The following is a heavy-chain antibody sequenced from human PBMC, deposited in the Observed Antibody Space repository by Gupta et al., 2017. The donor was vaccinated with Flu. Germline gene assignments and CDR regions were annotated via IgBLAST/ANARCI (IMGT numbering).Heavy chain of an antibody. D-gene: IGHD3-10*01. CDR1: GGSISRGGYY. J-gene: IGHJ4*02. Sequence: QVQLQESGPGLVKPSQTLSLTCTVSGGSISRGGYYWSWIRQHPGKGLEWIGYIYYSGSTYYNPSLKSRVTISVDTSKNQFSLKLSSVTAADTAVYYCARREITMVRGVIIGPFDYWGQGTLVTVSS. CDR3: ARREITMVRGVIIGPFDY. CDR2: IYYSGST. V-gene: IGHV4-31*03.